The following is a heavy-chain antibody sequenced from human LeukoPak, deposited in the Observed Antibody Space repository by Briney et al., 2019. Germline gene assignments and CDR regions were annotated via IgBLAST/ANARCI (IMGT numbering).Heavy chain of an antibody. CDR2: IYTSRST. CDR3: ARVSTGWYHYFDS. CDR1: GGSISSGSYC. D-gene: IGHD6-19*01. J-gene: IGHJ4*02. Sequence: SQTLSLTCTVSGGSISSGSYCWSWIRQPAGKGLEWIGRIYTSRSTNYNPSLKSRVTISVDTSKNQFSLKLSSVTAADTAVYYCARVSTGWYHYFDSWGQGTLVTVSS. V-gene: IGHV4-61*02.